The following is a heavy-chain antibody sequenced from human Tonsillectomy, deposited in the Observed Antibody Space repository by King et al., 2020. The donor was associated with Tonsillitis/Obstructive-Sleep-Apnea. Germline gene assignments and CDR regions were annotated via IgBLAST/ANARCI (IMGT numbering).Heavy chain of an antibody. CDR3: ARLAYERSGYYVGSFFVS. V-gene: IGHV5-51*03. D-gene: IGHD3-22*01. J-gene: IGHJ4*02. Sequence: QLVQSGVEVKKPGESLKISCKGSGYSFTNYWIGWVRQMPGKGLEWMGIFYPGDSDTIYSPSFQGQVTISADNSFSTAYLQWSSLRASDTAIYYCARLAYERSGYYVGSFFVSWGQRAQVTVSS. CDR1: GYSFTNYW. CDR2: FYPGDSDT.